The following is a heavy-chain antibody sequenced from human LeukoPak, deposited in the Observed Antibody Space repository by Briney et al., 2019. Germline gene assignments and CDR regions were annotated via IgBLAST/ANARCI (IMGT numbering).Heavy chain of an antibody. Sequence: PSETLSLTCAVYGGSFSGYYWSWIRQPPGKGLEWIGEINHSGSTNYNPSLKSRVTISVDTSKNQFSLKLSSVTAADTAVYYCARGGGYPPLDYWGQGTLVTVSS. CDR2: INHSGST. J-gene: IGHJ4*02. CDR3: ARGGGYPPLDY. D-gene: IGHD6-25*01. V-gene: IGHV4-34*01. CDR1: GGSFSGYY.